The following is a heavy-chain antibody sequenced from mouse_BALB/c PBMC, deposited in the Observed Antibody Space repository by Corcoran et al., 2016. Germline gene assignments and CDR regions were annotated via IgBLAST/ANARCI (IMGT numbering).Heavy chain of an antibody. Sequence: EVKLLESGGGLVQPGGSLKLSCAASGFDFSRYWVSWVRQAPGKGLEWIGEINPDSSKINYTPSLKDKFIISRDNAKNTLSLQMSKVRSEDTALYYCARSLNWEWFAYWGQGTLVTVSA. J-gene: IGHJ3*01. CDR2: INPDSSKI. CDR3: ARSLNWEWFAY. V-gene: IGHV4-1*02. D-gene: IGHD4-1*01. CDR1: GFDFSRYW.